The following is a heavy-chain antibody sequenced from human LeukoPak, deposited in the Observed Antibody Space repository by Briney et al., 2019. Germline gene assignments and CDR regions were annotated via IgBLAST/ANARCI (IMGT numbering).Heavy chain of an antibody. CDR2: IYWDGDQ. D-gene: IGHD2-21*02. Sequence: SGPTLVNPTQTLTLTCTFSGFSLSTNGVGVGWIRQPPGKALAWLALIYWDGDQRYSPSLNSRLTVTKDTSKNQVVLTMTNMDPVDTGTYYCAHSPEYCGADCYSNFDYWGQGTLVTVSS. CDR3: AHSPEYCGADCYSNFDY. V-gene: IGHV2-5*02. J-gene: IGHJ4*02. CDR1: GFSLSTNGVG.